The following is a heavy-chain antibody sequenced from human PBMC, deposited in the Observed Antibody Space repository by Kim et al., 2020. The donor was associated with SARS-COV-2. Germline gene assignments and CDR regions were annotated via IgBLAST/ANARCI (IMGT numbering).Heavy chain of an antibody. Sequence: ASVKVSCKASGYTFTSYGISWVRQAPGQGLEWMGWISAYNGNTNYAQKLQGRVTMTTDTSTSTAYMELRSLRSDDTAVYYCARDTEYSSSSMPNYYYYYYGMDVWGQGTTVTVSS. V-gene: IGHV1-18*04. CDR1: GYTFTSYG. CDR2: ISAYNGNT. J-gene: IGHJ6*02. CDR3: ARDTEYSSSSMPNYYYYYYGMDV. D-gene: IGHD6-6*01.